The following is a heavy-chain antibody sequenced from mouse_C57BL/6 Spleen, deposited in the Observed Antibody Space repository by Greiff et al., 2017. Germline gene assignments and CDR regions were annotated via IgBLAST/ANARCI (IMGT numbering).Heavy chain of an antibody. D-gene: IGHD3-1*01. J-gene: IGHJ2*01. CDR2: INPSNGGT. CDR1: GYTFTSYW. Sequence: QVQLQQPGTELVKPGASVKLSCKASGYTFTSYWMHWVKQRPGQGLEWIGNINPSNGGTNYNEKFKSKATLTVVKSSSTAYIQLRSLTSEDAAVDYCAREGHLYYCDYWGQGTTLTVSS. V-gene: IGHV1-53*01. CDR3: AREGHLYYCDY.